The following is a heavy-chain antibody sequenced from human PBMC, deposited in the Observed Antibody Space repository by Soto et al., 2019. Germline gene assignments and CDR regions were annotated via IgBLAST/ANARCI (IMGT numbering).Heavy chain of an antibody. D-gene: IGHD3-3*01. Sequence: ASLKVSCKASGYTFTSSYMHWERQAPGQGLEWMGWINPNSGGTNYAQKFQGRVTMTRDTSISTAYMELSRLRSDDTAVYYCAVARGYAIFGAGSYDYWGQGTLVTVSS. CDR2: INPNSGGT. CDR3: AVARGYAIFGAGSYDY. V-gene: IGHV1-2*02. CDR1: GYTFTSSY. J-gene: IGHJ4*02.